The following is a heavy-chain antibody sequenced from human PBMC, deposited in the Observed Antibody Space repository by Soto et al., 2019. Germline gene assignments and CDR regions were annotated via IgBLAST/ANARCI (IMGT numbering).Heavy chain of an antibody. D-gene: IGHD6-19*01. J-gene: IGHJ3*02. Sequence: ASVKVSCKASGYTFTSYDINWVRQATGQGLEWMGWMNPNSGNTGYAQKFQGRVTMTRNTSITTAYMELSGLRSEDTAVYFCAMSLTVAGRNAFDMWGLGTMVTVSS. CDR1: GYTFTSYD. CDR2: MNPNSGNT. CDR3: AMSLTVAGRNAFDM. V-gene: IGHV1-8*01.